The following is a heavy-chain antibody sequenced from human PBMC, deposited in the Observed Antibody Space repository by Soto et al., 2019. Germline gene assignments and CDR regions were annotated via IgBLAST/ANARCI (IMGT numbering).Heavy chain of an antibody. CDR3: ARAIGELELGNWFDP. V-gene: IGHV4-59*01. CDR2: IYYSGST. CDR1: GGSISSYY. D-gene: IGHD1-7*01. J-gene: IGHJ5*02. Sequence: SETLSLTCTVSGGSISSYYWSWIRQPPGKGLEWIGYIYYSGSTNYNPSLKSRVTISVDTSKNQFSLKLSSVTAADTAVYYCARAIGELELGNWFDPWGQGTLVTVSS.